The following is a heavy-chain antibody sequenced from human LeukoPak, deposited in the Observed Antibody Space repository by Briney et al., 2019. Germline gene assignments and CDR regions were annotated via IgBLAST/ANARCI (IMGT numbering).Heavy chain of an antibody. D-gene: IGHD6-19*01. J-gene: IGHJ4*02. CDR2: IYYSGST. CDR3: ARHGYTSGSYYFDY. CDR1: GGSISSSSYY. Sequence: SETLSLTCTVAGGSISSSSYYWGWLRQPPGKGLEWIGSIYYSGSTYYSPSLTSRVTMSVDTSKNQFSLKLSSVTAADTAVYYCARHGYTSGSYYFDYWGQGTLVTVSS. V-gene: IGHV4-39*01.